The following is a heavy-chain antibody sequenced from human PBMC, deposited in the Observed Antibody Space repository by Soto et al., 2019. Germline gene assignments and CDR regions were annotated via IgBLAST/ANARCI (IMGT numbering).Heavy chain of an antibody. CDR2: ISSSGSTI. J-gene: IGHJ6*02. V-gene: IGHV3-48*03. CDR3: ARVPVVVAATYYYYYGMDV. CDR1: GFTFSSYA. Sequence: EVQLVESGGGLVQPGGSLRLSCAASGFTFSSYAMNWVRQAPGKGLEWVSYISSSGSTIYYADSVKGRFTISRDNAKNSLYLQMNSLRAEDTAVYYCARVPVVVAATYYYYYGMDVWGQGTTVTVSS. D-gene: IGHD2-15*01.